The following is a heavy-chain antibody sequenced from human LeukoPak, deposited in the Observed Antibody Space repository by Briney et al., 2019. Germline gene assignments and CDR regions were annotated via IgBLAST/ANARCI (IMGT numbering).Heavy chain of an antibody. Sequence: GGSLRLSCAASGFTFSSYNMNWVRQAPGKGLEWVAFIRYDGSNKYYADSVKGRFTISRDNSKNTLYPQMGSLRAEDMAVYYCARARDDFWSYYHYYMDVWGKGTTVIVSS. CDR2: IRYDGSNK. V-gene: IGHV3-30*02. CDR3: ARARDDFWSYYHYYMDV. J-gene: IGHJ6*03. CDR1: GFTFSSYN. D-gene: IGHD3-3*01.